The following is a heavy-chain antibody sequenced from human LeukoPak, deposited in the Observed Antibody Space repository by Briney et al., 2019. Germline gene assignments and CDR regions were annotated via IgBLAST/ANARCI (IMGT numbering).Heavy chain of an antibody. CDR2: INHSGST. J-gene: IGHJ4*02. V-gene: IGHV4-34*01. CDR3: ARGSSHFDK. CDR1: GGSLSGYY. Sequence: SETLSLTCAVYGGSLSGYYWNWIRQPPGKGLEWIGEINHSGSTNYIPSLKSRVTISVDTSKNQFSLKLSSVTAADTGVYYCARGSSHFDKWGQGTLVTVSS.